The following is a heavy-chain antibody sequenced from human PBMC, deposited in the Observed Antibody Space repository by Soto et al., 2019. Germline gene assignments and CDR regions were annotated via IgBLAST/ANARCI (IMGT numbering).Heavy chain of an antibody. CDR3: ARDLRADGPTNYYYYYGMDV. V-gene: IGHV4-59*01. J-gene: IGHJ6*02. CDR1: GGSISSYY. CDR2: IYYSGST. Sequence: PSETLSLTCTVSGGSISSYYWSWIRPPPGNGLEWIGYIYYSGSTNYNPSLKSRVTISVDTSKNQFSLKLSSVTAADTAVYYCARDLRADGPTNYYYYYGMDVWGQGTTVTVSS.